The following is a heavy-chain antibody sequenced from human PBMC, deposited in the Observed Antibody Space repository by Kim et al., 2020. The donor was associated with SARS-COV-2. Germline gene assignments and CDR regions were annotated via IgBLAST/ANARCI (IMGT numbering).Heavy chain of an antibody. D-gene: IGHD1-1*01. CDR2: IIPIFGTA. V-gene: IGHV1-69*13. CDR1: GGTFSSYA. J-gene: IGHJ4*02. Sequence: ASVKVSCKASGGTFSSYAISWVRQAPGQGLEWMGGIIPIFGTANYAQKFQGRVTITADESTSTAYMELSSLRSEDTAVYYCARGSNWNVPHDYWGQGTLVTVSS. CDR3: ARGSNWNVPHDY.